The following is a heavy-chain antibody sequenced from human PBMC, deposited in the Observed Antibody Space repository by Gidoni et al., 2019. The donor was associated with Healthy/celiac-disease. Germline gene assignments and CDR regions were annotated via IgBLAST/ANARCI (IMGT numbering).Heavy chain of an antibody. D-gene: IGHD4-17*01. CDR3: AREHPRDGDYAPNWFDP. CDR2: ISYDGSNK. J-gene: IGHJ5*02. Sequence: QVQLVESGGGVVQPGRSLRLSCAASGFTFSSYAMHWVRQAPGKGLEWVAVISYDGSNKYYADSVKGRFTISRDNSKNTLYLQMNSLRAEDTAVYYCAREHPRDGDYAPNWFDPWGQGTLVTVSS. V-gene: IGHV3-30-3*01. CDR1: GFTFSSYA.